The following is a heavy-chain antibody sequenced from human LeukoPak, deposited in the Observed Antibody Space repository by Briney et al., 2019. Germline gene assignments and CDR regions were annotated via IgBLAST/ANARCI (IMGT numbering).Heavy chain of an antibody. CDR1: GFTFSHYG. Sequence: GGSLRLSCAASGFTFSHYGMHWVRQAPGRGLEWVAVIWNDGSNKYYSDSVKGRFTISRDNSQNTVYLQMNSLRAEDTAVYYCAKDAQRVFDYNNSLEYWGQGTLVTVCS. D-gene: IGHD4-11*01. CDR3: AKDAQRVFDYNNSLEY. V-gene: IGHV3-33*06. J-gene: IGHJ4*02. CDR2: IWNDGSNK.